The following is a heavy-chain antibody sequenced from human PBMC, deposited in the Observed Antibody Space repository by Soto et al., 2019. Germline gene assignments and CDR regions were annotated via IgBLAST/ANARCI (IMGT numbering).Heavy chain of an antibody. CDR2: ISAYNGNT. J-gene: IGHJ6*02. CDR1: GYTFTSYG. Sequence: ASVKVSCKASGYTFTSYGISWVRQAPGQGLEWMGWISAYNGNTNYAQKLQGRVTITTDTSTSTAYMELRSLRSDDTAVYYCARSDIVLMVYASSYYGMDVWGQGTTVTVSS. CDR3: ARSDIVLMVYASSYYGMDV. V-gene: IGHV1-18*01. D-gene: IGHD2-8*01.